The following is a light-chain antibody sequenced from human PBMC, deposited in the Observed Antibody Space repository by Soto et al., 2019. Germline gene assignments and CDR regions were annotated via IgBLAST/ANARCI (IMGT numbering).Light chain of an antibody. CDR2: ASS. Sequence: VLTQAPGTLAGSPGERASLSCRARESVTSNYSAWYQQQPGQAPRLLIYASSSRATGIPDRFSGSGSGTDFTPPISTLQSQDSALYHCQPYNHWPPITSGQGPRLE. J-gene: IGKJ5*01. CDR3: QPYNHWPPIT. CDR1: ESVTSN. V-gene: IGKV3D-15*01.